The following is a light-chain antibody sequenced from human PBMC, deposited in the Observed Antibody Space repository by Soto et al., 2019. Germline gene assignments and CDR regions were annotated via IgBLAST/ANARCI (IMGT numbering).Light chain of an antibody. CDR1: SSNIGAGYD. CDR3: QSYDSSLKNSV. Sequence: VLTQSPPVSGAPGQRVTISCTGSSSNIGAGYDVHWYQQFPGTAPKLLIYANTNRPSGVPDRFSGSKSGTSASLAITGLQPEDEADYYCQSYDSSLKNSVFGGGTKLTVL. J-gene: IGLJ3*02. CDR2: ANT. V-gene: IGLV1-40*01.